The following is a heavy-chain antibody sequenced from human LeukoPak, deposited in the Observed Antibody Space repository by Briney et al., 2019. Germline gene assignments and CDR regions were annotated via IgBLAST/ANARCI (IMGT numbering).Heavy chain of an antibody. D-gene: IGHD2-2*01. Sequence: ASVNVSCKASGYTFTDYYMHWVRQAPGQGLEWMGWIDPNSGGTNYAQKFQGCVTMTRDTSISTAYMDLSSLTSDDTAVYYCARRYCSGTSCYLDFWGQGTLVTVSS. V-gene: IGHV1-2*04. CDR2: IDPNSGGT. J-gene: IGHJ4*02. CDR1: GYTFTDYY. CDR3: ARRYCSGTSCYLDF.